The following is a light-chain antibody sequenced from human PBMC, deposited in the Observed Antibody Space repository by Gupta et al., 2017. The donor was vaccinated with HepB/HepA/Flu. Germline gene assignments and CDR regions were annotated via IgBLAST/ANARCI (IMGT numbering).Light chain of an antibody. CDR2: QDA. V-gene: IGLV3-1*01. Sequence: SFELSQPPSVSVSPGQTASIICSGDKLGNKYASWYQQKPGQSPVLVIYQDAKRPSGIPERFSGSNSGNTATLTISGTQAMDEADYYCQAWDSSTVVFGGGTKLTVL. J-gene: IGLJ2*01. CDR1: KLGNKY. CDR3: QAWDSSTVV.